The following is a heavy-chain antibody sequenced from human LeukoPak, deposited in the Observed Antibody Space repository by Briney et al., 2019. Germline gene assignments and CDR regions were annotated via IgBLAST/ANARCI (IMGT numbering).Heavy chain of an antibody. D-gene: IGHD3-10*01. J-gene: IGHJ4*02. V-gene: IGHV3-30-3*01. CDR2: KSYDGSNK. CDR1: GFTFSSYA. CDR3: VRDPGFGNLLSCFDY. Sequence: PGGSLRLSCAASGFTFSSYAMHWVRQAPGKGLEWVAVKSYDGSNKYYADSVKGRFTISRDNSKNTLYLQIHSLRVDDTAVYSCVRDPGFGNLLSCFDYWGQGTLVTVSS.